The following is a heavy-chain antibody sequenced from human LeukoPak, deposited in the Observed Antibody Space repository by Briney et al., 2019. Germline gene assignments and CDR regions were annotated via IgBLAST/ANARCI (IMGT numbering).Heavy chain of an antibody. CDR1: GFTFSSYA. CDR3: AKDSIGSSGWSGLWLDSEYFQH. V-gene: IGHV3-23*01. Sequence: GGSLRLSCAASGFTFSSYAMSWVRQAPGKGLEWVSAISGSGGSTYYADSVKGRFTISRDNSKNTLYLQMNSLRAGDTAVYYCAKDSIGSSGWSGLWLDSEYFQHWGQGTLVTVSS. D-gene: IGHD6-19*01. CDR2: ISGSGGST. J-gene: IGHJ1*01.